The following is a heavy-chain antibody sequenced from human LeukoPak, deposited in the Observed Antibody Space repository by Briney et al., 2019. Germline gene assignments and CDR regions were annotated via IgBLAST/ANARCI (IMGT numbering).Heavy chain of an antibody. V-gene: IGHV3-21*01. CDR3: ARERNFYYFDY. CDR2: ITGDCNYI. Sequence: PGRSLRLSCAASGFTFNDYTMTWVRQAPGEGLEWVSSITGDCNYIFYADSVKGRLTISRDNAQNSLFLELNSLRGEDPAIYYCARERNFYYFDYWGQGALVTVSS. D-gene: IGHD3-3*01. J-gene: IGHJ4*02. CDR1: GFTFNDYT.